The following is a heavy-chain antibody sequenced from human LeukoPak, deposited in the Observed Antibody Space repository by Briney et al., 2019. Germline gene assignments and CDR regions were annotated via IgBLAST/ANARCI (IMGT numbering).Heavy chain of an antibody. J-gene: IGHJ4*02. V-gene: IGHV3-23*01. CDR2: ISGSGGST. Sequence: PGGSLRLSCAASGFTFSSYAMSWVRQAPGKGLEWVSAISGSGGSTYYADSVKGRFTISRDNSKNTLYLQMNSLRAEDTAVYYCARNFVVGESKDPALDYWGQGTLVTVSS. CDR1: GFTFSSYA. CDR3: ARNFVVGESKDPALDY. D-gene: IGHD3-10*01.